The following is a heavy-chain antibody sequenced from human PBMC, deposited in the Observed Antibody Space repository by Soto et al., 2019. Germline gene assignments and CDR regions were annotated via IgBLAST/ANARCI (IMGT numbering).Heavy chain of an antibody. D-gene: IGHD4-17*01. Sequence: GGSLRLSCAASGFTFSNYAMSWVRQAPGKGLEWVSAISGSGGSTYYADSVEGRFTISRDNSKNTLYLQMNSLRAEDTAVYYCAKSYGDYPYYYGMDVWGQGTTVTVSS. J-gene: IGHJ6*02. CDR3: AKSYGDYPYYYGMDV. CDR2: ISGSGGST. CDR1: GFTFSNYA. V-gene: IGHV3-23*01.